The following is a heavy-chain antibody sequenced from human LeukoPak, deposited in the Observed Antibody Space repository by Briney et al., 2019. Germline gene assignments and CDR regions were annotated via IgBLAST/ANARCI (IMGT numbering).Heavy chain of an antibody. J-gene: IGHJ4*02. CDR3: ARDPPAYSNSTE. CDR1: GFTFSSYA. D-gene: IGHD4-11*01. Sequence: HSGRSLRLSCAASGFTFSSYAMHWVRQAPGKGLEWVAVISYDGSNKYYADSVKGRFTISRDNSKNTLYLQMNSLRAEDTAVYYCARDPPAYSNSTEWGQGTLVTVSS. V-gene: IGHV3-30-3*01. CDR2: ISYDGSNK.